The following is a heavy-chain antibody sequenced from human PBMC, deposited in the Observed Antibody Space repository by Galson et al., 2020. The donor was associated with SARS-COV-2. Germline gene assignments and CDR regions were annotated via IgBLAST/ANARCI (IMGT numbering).Heavy chain of an antibody. Sequence: ESGPTLVKPTQTLTLTCTFSGFSLSSRGMCVSWIRQPPGKALEWLTRIDWDDNKYYNTSLNTRLTISKDTSKNQVVLTMTNMDPADTATYYCVRSVSRVVADTGRSGAFDVWGQGTMVTVSS. CDR3: VRSVSRVVADTGRSGAFDV. D-gene: IGHD3-22*01. J-gene: IGHJ3*01. CDR1: GFSLSSRGMC. V-gene: IGHV2-70*11. CDR2: IDWDDNK.